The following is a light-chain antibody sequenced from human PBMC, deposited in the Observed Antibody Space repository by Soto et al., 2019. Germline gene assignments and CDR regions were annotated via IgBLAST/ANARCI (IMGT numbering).Light chain of an antibody. J-gene: IGKJ4*01. V-gene: IGKV1-33*01. Sequence: DLQMTQSPSSLSASVGDRVTITCQASQDISKYLNWYQQKPGKAPKLLIYDASNLETGVPSRFSGSGAGTDFTFTITSLQPEDIATYYCQQYDNLSLTFGGGTKVEIK. CDR2: DAS. CDR1: QDISKY. CDR3: QQYDNLSLT.